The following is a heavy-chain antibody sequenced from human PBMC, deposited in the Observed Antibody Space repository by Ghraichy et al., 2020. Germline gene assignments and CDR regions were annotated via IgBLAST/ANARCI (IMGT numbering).Heavy chain of an antibody. D-gene: IGHD3-10*01. V-gene: IGHV3-66*01. CDR2: IYSGGST. CDR3: AREPIRVRGVISSSDLQSADFDY. CDR1: GFTVSSNY. J-gene: IGHJ4*02. Sequence: GGSLRLSCAASGFTVSSNYMSWVRQAPGKGLEWGSVIYSGGSTYYADSVKGRFTISRDNSKNTLYLQMNSLRAEDTAVYYCAREPIRVRGVISSSDLQSADFDYWGQGTLVTVSS.